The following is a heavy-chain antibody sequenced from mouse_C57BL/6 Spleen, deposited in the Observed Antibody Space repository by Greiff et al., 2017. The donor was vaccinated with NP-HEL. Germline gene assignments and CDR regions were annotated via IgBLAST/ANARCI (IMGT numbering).Heavy chain of an antibody. CDR2: ISDGGSYT. J-gene: IGHJ3*01. CDR3: ARDQGYSNYGFAY. D-gene: IGHD2-5*01. CDR1: GFTFSSYA. Sequence: EVMLVESGGGLVKPGGSLKLSCAASGFTFSSYAMSWVRQTPEKRLEWVATISDGGSYTYYPDNVKGRFTISRDNAKNNLYLQMSHLKSEDTAMYYCARDQGYSNYGFAYWGQGTLVTVSA. V-gene: IGHV5-4*01.